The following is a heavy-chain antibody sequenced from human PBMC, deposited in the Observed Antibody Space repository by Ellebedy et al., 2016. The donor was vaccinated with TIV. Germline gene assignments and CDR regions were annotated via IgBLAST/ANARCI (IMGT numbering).Heavy chain of an antibody. V-gene: IGHV3-33*01. J-gene: IGHJ4*02. D-gene: IGHD2-21*02. Sequence: GESLKISCAASGFTFSSCGMHWVRQAPGKGLEWVAGLWFDGDNRYYADSVKGRFTISRDNSKNTLYLQLNSLRPEDTAVYYCAREFDDYFFDYWGQGILVTVSS. CDR2: LWFDGDNR. CDR1: GFTFSSCG. CDR3: AREFDDYFFDY.